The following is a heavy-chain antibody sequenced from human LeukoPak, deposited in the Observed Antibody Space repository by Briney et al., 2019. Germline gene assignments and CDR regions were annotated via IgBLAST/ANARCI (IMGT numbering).Heavy chain of an antibody. V-gene: IGHV3-11*01. Sequence: GGSLRLSCAASGFTFTDYYMSWIRQAPGKGLEWISYISSSGSTTYYADSVKGRFTISRDNAKNSLYLQMNSLRAEDTAVYYCAKEMSRFTAWGQGTLVTVSS. D-gene: IGHD3-16*01. CDR1: GFTFTDYY. CDR2: ISSSGSTT. CDR3: AKEMSRFTA. J-gene: IGHJ5*02.